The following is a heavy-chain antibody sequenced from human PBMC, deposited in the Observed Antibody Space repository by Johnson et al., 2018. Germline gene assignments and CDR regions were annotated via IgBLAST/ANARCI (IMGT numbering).Heavy chain of an antibody. V-gene: IGHV3-9*01. CDR1: GFSFDDYA. J-gene: IGHJ4*02. CDR3: AKGSDYYGSGSYRHLVGGLDY. D-gene: IGHD3-10*01. CDR2: ISWNSGHI. Sequence: EVQLVESGGGLVQPGRSLRLSCAASGFSFDDYAMHWVRQTPGKGLEWVSGISWNSGHINYADSVKGRFTISRDNAKNSLYLQINSLRAEDTAWYHCAKGSDYYGSGSYRHLVGGLDYWGQGTLVTVSS.